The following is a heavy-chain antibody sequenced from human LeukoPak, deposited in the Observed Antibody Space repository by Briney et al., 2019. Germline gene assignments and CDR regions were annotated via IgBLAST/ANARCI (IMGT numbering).Heavy chain of an antibody. V-gene: IGHV1-46*01. CDR1: GYIFTSHF. D-gene: IGHD2-2*01. J-gene: IGHJ4*02. CDR3: ARATDQEFGY. CDR2: IYPGGNYT. Sequence: VASVKVSCKAAGYIFTSHFMHWVRQAPGQGLEWMGIIYPGGNYTNYAQKFHDRVTMSRDTSASTIYMELSSLKSEDTAVYYGARATDQEFGYWGQGTVVTVSS.